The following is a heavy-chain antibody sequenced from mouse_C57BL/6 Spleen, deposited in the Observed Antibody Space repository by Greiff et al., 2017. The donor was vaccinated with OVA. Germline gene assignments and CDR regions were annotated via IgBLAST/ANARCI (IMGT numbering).Heavy chain of an antibody. CDR3: AKRGYGYDGFAY. J-gene: IGHJ3*01. D-gene: IGHD2-2*01. V-gene: IGHV2-5*01. Sequence: VKLQESGPGLVQPSQSLSITCTVSGFSLTSYGVHWVRQSPGKGLEWLGVIWRGGSTDYNAAFMSRLSITKDNSKSQVFFKMNSLQADDTAIYYCAKRGYGYDGFAYWGQGTLVTVSA. CDR2: IWRGGST. CDR1: GFSLTSYG.